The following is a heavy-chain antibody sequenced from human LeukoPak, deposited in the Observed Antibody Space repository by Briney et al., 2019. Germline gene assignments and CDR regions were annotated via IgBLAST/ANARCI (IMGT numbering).Heavy chain of an antibody. J-gene: IGHJ3*02. V-gene: IGHV4-59*11. CDR1: DDSFSSHY. CDR3: ARDLVTVTKGSDI. D-gene: IGHD4-17*01. Sequence: SETLSLTCAVSDDSFSSHYWAWIRQPPGKGLEWIGYISYIGSTNYNPSLKSRVTISIDTSKNQFSLKLSSVTAADTAVYYCARDLVTVTKGSDIWGQGTMVSVSS. CDR2: ISYIGST.